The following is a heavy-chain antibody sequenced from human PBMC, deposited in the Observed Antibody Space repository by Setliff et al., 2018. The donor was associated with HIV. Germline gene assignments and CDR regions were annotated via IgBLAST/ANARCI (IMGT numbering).Heavy chain of an antibody. J-gene: IGHJ4*02. CDR3: ARVGGFFGEARPPPDY. D-gene: IGHD3-10*01. Sequence: SEILSLTCAVYGGSLSGYYWRWIRQPPGKGLEWIGDVSHTGSTNYNPSLKSRITISADTPKNQFSLKLSSVTAADTAVYYCARVGGFFGEARPPPDYWGQGALVTVSS. CDR2: VSHTGST. CDR1: GGSLSGYY. V-gene: IGHV4-34*01.